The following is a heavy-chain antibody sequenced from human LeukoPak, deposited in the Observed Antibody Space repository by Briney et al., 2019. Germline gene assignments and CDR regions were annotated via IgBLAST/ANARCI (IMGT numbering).Heavy chain of an antibody. J-gene: IGHJ4*02. Sequence: SGGSLRLSCAASGFIFSNYWMHWVRQVPGKGLLWVSRIDSDENGGSGTMYADSVKGRFTISRDNAMNTLYLHMNSLRVEDTAVFYCSREAYGSGKRYFDYWGQGTLVTVSS. CDR1: GFIFSNYW. CDR2: IDSDENGGSGT. D-gene: IGHD3-10*01. V-gene: IGHV3-74*03. CDR3: SREAYGSGKRYFDY.